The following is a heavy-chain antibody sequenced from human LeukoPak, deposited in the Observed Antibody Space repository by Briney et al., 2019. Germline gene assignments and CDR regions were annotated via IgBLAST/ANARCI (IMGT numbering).Heavy chain of an antibody. Sequence: GASLKISCKGSGYSFTSYWIGWVRQMPGKGLEWMGIIYPGDSDTRYSPSFQGQVTIPADKSISTAYLQWSSLKASDTAMYYCARRRRIVGATGDFDYWGQGTLVTVSS. V-gene: IGHV5-51*01. CDR2: IYPGDSDT. D-gene: IGHD1-26*01. CDR3: ARRRRIVGATGDFDY. J-gene: IGHJ4*02. CDR1: GYSFTSYW.